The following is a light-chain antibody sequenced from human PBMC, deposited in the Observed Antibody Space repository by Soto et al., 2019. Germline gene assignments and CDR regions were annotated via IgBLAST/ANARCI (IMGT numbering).Light chain of an antibody. V-gene: IGLV1-40*01. Sequence: QSVLTQPPSVSGAPGQRVTISCTGSSSNIGAGYDVHWYQQLPGTAPKLLIYGNSNRPSGVPDRFSGSKSGTSASLAITGLQAEDEADYYCQSYDSSLSGPDVVFGGWTKVTVL. CDR3: QSYDSSLSGPDVV. J-gene: IGLJ2*01. CDR2: GNS. CDR1: SSNIGAGYD.